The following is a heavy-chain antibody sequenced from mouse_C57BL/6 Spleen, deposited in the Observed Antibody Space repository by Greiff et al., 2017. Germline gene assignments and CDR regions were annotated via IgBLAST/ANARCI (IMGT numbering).Heavy chain of an antibody. J-gene: IGHJ3*01. CDR2: IDPSDSET. CDR1: GYTFTSYW. CDR3: ARGDYGSSSWFAY. D-gene: IGHD1-1*01. Sequence: QVQLQQPGAELVRPGSSVKLSCKASGYTFTSYWMHWVKQRPIQGLEWIGNIDPSDSETHYNQKFKDKATLTVDKSSSTAYMQLSSLTSEDSAVYYGARGDYGSSSWFAYWGQGTLVTVSA. V-gene: IGHV1-52*01.